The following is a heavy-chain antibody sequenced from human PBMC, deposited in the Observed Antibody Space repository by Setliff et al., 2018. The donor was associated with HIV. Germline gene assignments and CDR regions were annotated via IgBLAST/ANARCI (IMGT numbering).Heavy chain of an antibody. Sequence: GGSLRLSCAVSGFTFEDYGMSWVRQAPGKGLEWVSGINWNGGSTSYADSVKGRFTISRDNAKNTLYLQMNSLRAEDTAVYYCASLIAAAGTGSDWFDPWGQGTLVTVSS. V-gene: IGHV3-20*04. CDR1: GFTFEDYG. D-gene: IGHD6-13*01. CDR2: INWNGGST. J-gene: IGHJ5*02. CDR3: ASLIAAAGTGSDWFDP.